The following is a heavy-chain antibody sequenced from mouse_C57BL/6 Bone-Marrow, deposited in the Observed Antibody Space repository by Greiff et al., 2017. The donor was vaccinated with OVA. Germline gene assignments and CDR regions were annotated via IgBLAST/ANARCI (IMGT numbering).Heavy chain of an antibody. D-gene: IGHD2-3*01. V-gene: IGHV1-22*01. Sequence: EVQRVESGPELVKPGASVKMSCKASGYTFTDYNMHWVKQSHGKSLEWIGYINPNNGGTSYNQKFKGKATLTVNKSSSTAYMELRSLTSEDSAVYYCARDGYYFDYWGQGTTLTVSS. CDR3: ARDGYYFDY. CDR1: GYTFTDYN. J-gene: IGHJ2*01. CDR2: INPNNGGT.